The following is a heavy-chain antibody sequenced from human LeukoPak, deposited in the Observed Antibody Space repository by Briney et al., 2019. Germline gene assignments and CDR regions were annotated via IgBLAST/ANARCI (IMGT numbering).Heavy chain of an antibody. CDR2: MNPNSGNT. V-gene: IGHV1-8*01. J-gene: IGHJ6*02. CDR1: GYTFTSYD. D-gene: IGHD3-3*01. CDR3: ARVLLDYDFWSGSYYYYGMDV. Sequence: ASEKVSCKASGYTFTSYDINWVRQATGQGLEWMGWMNPNSGNTGYAQKFQGRVTMTRNTSISTAYMELSSLRSEDTAVYYCARVLLDYDFWSGSYYYYGMDVWGQGTTVTVSS.